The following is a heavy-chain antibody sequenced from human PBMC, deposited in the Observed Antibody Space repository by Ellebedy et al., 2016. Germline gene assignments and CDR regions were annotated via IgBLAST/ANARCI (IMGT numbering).Heavy chain of an antibody. V-gene: IGHV3-23*01. CDR1: GFTFSSYA. CDR3: AKDRDDDGDYVFDS. CDR2: ISGSGDST. Sequence: GESLKISXAASGFTFSSYAMSWVRQAPGKGLEWVSAISGSGDSTYYADSVKGRFTISRDNRKNTLYLQMNSLRAEDTAVYYCAKDRDDDGDYVFDSWGQGTLVTVSS. D-gene: IGHD4-17*01. J-gene: IGHJ4*02.